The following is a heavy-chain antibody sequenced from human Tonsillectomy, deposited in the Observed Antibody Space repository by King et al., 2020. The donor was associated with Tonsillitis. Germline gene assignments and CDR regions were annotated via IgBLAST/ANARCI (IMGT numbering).Heavy chain of an antibody. Sequence: QLQESGPGLVKPSETLSLTCTVSGGSISSSSYYWGWIRQPPGKGLEWIGSIYYSGSTYYNPSLKSRVTISGDTSKNQFSLKLSSVTAADTAVYYCARSLGLYDFLTGALLDYWGQGTLVTVSA. CDR1: GGSISSSSYY. CDR2: IYYSGST. V-gene: IGHV4-39*01. CDR3: ARSLGLYDFLTGALLDY. J-gene: IGHJ4*02. D-gene: IGHD3-9*01.